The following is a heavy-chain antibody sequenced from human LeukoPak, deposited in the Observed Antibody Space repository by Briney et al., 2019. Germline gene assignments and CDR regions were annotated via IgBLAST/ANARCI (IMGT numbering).Heavy chain of an antibody. J-gene: IGHJ5*02. D-gene: IGHD1-26*01. CDR3: ARFSNQVGAAWSWFDP. Sequence: PSETLSLTCAVFGESFSGYYWSWIRQPPGKGLEWIGSIDYSGSTYYNPSLKSRVTISVDTSKKQFSLKLSSLTAADTAVYYCARFSNQVGAAWSWFDPWGQGTLSPSPQ. V-gene: IGHV4-34*01. CDR1: GESFSGYY. CDR2: IDYSGST.